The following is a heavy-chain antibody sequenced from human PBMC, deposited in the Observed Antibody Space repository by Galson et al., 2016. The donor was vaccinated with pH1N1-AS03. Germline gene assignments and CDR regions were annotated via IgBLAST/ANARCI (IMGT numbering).Heavy chain of an antibody. D-gene: IGHD2-2*01. CDR3: VRDDATSYDAFDM. Sequence: SLRLSCAASGFTFSDYWMSWVRQAPGKGLEWVADIKQDGGGKYYVDSVKGRFTISRDNAKNSLHLQMNSLTADDTAVYYCVRDDATSYDAFDMWGQGTMITVSS. V-gene: IGHV3-7*01. J-gene: IGHJ3*02. CDR2: IKQDGGGK. CDR1: GFTFSDYW.